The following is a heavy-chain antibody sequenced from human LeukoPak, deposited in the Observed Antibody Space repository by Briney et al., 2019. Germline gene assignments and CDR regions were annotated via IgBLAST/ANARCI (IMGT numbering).Heavy chain of an antibody. V-gene: IGHV1-24*01. CDR3: ATVGSIAAHGNWFDP. CDR2: FDPEDGET. D-gene: IGHD6-6*01. CDR1: GYTFTSYD. J-gene: IGHJ5*02. Sequence: GASVKVSCKASGYTFTSYDINWVRQAPGKGLEWMGGFDPEDGETIYAQKFQGKVTMTEDTSTDTAYMELSSLRSEDTAVYYCATVGSIAAHGNWFDPWGQGTLVTVSS.